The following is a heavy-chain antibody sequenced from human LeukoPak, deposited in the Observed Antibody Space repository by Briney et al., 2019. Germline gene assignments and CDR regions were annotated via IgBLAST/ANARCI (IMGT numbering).Heavy chain of an antibody. D-gene: IGHD2/OR15-2a*01. CDR3: VRQISSY. J-gene: IGHJ4*02. V-gene: IGHV1-2*02. CDR2: INSNSGAT. CDR1: GYTFTDYY. Sequence: GASVKVSCKASGYTFTDYYIHRVRQAPGQRLEWMGWINSNSGATNYAQNFQGRVTMTRDTSISTAYIELSRLTSDDTAVYYCVRQISSYWGQGTLVTVSS.